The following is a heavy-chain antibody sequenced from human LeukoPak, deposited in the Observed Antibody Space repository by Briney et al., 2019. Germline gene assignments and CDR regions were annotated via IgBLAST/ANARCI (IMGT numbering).Heavy chain of an antibody. CDR3: ARDLRSSGWYAPWSDP. J-gene: IGHJ5*02. CDR1: GGSISSGSYY. V-gene: IGHV4-39*07. CDR2: IYHSGST. Sequence: PSETLSLTCTVSGGSISSGSYYWSWIRQPAGKGLEWIGSIYHSGSTYYNPSLKSRVTISVDTSKNQFSLKLSSVTAADTAVYYCARDLRSSGWYAPWSDPWGQGTLVTVSS. D-gene: IGHD6-19*01.